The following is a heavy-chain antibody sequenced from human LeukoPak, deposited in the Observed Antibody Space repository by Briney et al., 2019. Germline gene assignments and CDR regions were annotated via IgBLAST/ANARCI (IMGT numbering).Heavy chain of an antibody. CDR3: ARVYYYDSSGYYYVPTNRAGSQDY. V-gene: IGHV4-39*07. CDR2: IYYSGST. J-gene: IGHJ4*02. D-gene: IGHD3-22*01. Sequence: SETVSLTCTVSGGSISSSSYYWGWIRQPPGKGLEWIGSIYYSGSTYYNPSLKSRVTISVDTSKNQFSLKLSSVTAADTAVYYCARVYYYDSSGYYYVPTNRAGSQDYWGQGTLVTVSS. CDR1: GGSISSSSYY.